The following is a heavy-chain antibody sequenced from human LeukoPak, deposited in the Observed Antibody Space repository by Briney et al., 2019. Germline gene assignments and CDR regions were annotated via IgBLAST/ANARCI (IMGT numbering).Heavy chain of an antibody. J-gene: IGHJ6*03. CDR1: GFTFSSYS. Sequence: PGGSLRLSCAASGFTFSSYSMNWVRQAPGKGLEWVSSISSSSSYIYYADSVKGRFTISRDNAKNSLYLQMNSLRAEDTAVYYCASLPRYYYYYMDVWGKGTTVTASS. CDR2: ISSSSSYI. CDR3: ASLPRYYYYYMDV. V-gene: IGHV3-21*01.